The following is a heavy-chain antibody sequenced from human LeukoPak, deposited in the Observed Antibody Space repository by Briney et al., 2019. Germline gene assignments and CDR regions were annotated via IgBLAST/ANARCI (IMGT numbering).Heavy chain of an antibody. CDR1: GFTFSSYW. CDR2: IKQDGSEK. V-gene: IGHV3-7*01. CDR3: ARALYSDFVVVPAA. Sequence: GGSLRLSCAASGFTFSSYWMSWVRQAPGKGLEWVANIKQDGSEKYYVDSVKGRFTISRDNAKNSLYLQMNSLRAEDTAVYYCARALYSDFVVVPAAWGQGTLVTVSS. D-gene: IGHD2-2*01. J-gene: IGHJ5*02.